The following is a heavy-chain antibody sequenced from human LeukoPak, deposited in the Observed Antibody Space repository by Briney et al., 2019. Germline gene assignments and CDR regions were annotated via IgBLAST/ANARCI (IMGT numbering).Heavy chain of an antibody. CDR2: IYYSGST. CDR3: ARRRGDPRYFDY. Sequence: SETLSLTCTVSGGSISSSSYYWGWIRQPPGKGLEWIGSIYYSGSTYYNPSLKSRVTMSVDTSKNQFSLKLSSVTAADTAVYYCARRRGDPRYFDYWGQGTLVTVSS. CDR1: GGSISSSSYY. D-gene: IGHD3-10*01. J-gene: IGHJ4*02. V-gene: IGHV4-39*01.